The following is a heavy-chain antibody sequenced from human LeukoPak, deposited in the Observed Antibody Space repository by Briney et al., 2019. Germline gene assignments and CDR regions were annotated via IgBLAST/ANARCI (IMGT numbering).Heavy chain of an antibody. CDR3: AKDHVRRYYDFWSGPPRPFDY. D-gene: IGHD3-3*01. CDR2: ISGSGGST. J-gene: IGHJ4*02. CDR1: GFTFSSYA. Sequence: GGSLRLSCAASGFTFSSYAMSWVRQAPGKGLEWVSAISGSGGSTYYADSVKGRFTISRDNSKNTPYLQMNSLRAEDTAVYYCAKDHVRRYYDFWSGPPRPFDYWGQGTLVTVSS. V-gene: IGHV3-23*01.